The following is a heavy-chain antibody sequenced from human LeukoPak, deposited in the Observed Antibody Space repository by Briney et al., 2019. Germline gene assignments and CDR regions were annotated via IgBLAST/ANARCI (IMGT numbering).Heavy chain of an antibody. Sequence: EGSLRLSCAASGFTFSDYGMHWVSQAPGKGLEWVAFIQSDGSEKSSADSVKGRFSISRDKSKNTLYLQMDSLRAEDTAVYYCVRDGYNWNYDYWGQGTLVTVSS. CDR2: IQSDGSEK. CDR3: VRDGYNWNYDY. D-gene: IGHD1-1*01. V-gene: IGHV3-30*02. CDR1: GFTFSDYG. J-gene: IGHJ4*02.